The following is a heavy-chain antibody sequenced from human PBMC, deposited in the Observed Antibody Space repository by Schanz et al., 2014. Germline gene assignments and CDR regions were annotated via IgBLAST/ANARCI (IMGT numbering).Heavy chain of an antibody. V-gene: IGHV1-46*03. CDR1: GGTFSTYT. D-gene: IGHD3-10*01. Sequence: QVQLVQSGAEVKKPGSSVKVSCKASGGTFSTYTISWVRQAPGQGLEWMGMINPSGGSTTYAQKFQGRVTMTRDTSTSTFYMELSSLRSEDTAVYYCARGGSMVQEINFAYWGQGSLXTVSS. J-gene: IGHJ4*02. CDR2: INPSGGST. CDR3: ARGGSMVQEINFAY.